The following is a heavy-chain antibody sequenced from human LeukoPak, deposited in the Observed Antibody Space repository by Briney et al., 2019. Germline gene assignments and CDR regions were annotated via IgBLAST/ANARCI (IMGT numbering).Heavy chain of an antibody. CDR1: GLTFSNYW. CDR2: INQYGSEK. V-gene: IGHV3-7*01. Sequence: GGSLRLSCAASGLTFSNYWMTWVRQAPGKGLEWVASINQYGSEKYYGDSVKGRFTISRDNAKNSVSLQINSLRAEDTAVYFCARSLGDDWGQGTLVTVS. J-gene: IGHJ4*02. D-gene: IGHD3-16*01. CDR3: ARSLGDD.